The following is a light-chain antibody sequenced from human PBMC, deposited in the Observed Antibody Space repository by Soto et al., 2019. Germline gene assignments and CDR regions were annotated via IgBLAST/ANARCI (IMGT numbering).Light chain of an antibody. Sequence: ENVLTQSPGTLSLSPGERATLSCRASQSVSSSYLAWYQQKPGQAPRLLIYGASNRATGSPDRFSGSGSGTDFTLTISRLDPEDFAVYYCQQYNSPLTFGGGTKVEIK. J-gene: IGKJ4*01. CDR3: QQYNSPLT. CDR2: GAS. V-gene: IGKV3-20*01. CDR1: QSVSSSY.